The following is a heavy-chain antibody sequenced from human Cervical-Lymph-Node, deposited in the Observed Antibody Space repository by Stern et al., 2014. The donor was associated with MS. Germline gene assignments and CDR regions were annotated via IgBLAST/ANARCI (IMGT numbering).Heavy chain of an antibody. V-gene: IGHV1-18*01. CDR1: GYTFTSCG. CDR2: INTNKGKA. CDR3: ARRGYFDSSGYNSY. Sequence: QVQLVESGGDVKKPGASVKVSCKASGYTFTSCGIAWVRQAPGQGLEWMGWINTNKGKANYAQKFQGRVTMTTDTATSTAYLELRGLRSDDTAVYYCARRGYFDSSGYNSYWGQGTLVTVSS. D-gene: IGHD3-22*01. J-gene: IGHJ4*02.